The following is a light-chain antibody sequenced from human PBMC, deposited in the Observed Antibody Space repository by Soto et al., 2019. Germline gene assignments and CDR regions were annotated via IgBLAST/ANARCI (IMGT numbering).Light chain of an antibody. V-gene: IGKV1-5*03. Sequence: DIQMTQSPSTLSASVGDRVTITCRASQSISSWLAWYQQKPGKAPKLLIQKASSLESGVPSRFSGSGSGTEFTLTISSLQPDDFATYYCQQDSIFSLTFGGGPNVDIK. CDR3: QQDSIFSLT. J-gene: IGKJ4*02. CDR2: KAS. CDR1: QSISSW.